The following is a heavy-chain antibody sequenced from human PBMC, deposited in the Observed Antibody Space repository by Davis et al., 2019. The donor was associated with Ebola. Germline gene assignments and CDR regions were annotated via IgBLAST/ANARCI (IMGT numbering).Heavy chain of an antibody. D-gene: IGHD2-8*01. V-gene: IGHV3-30*04. CDR3: AREVQGTNEFDY. J-gene: IGHJ4*02. Sequence: GESLKISCAASGFTFSSYAMSWVRQAPGKGLEWVAVIWYDGSNKYYADSVKGRFTISRDNSKNTLYLQMNSLRAEDTAVYYCAREVQGTNEFDYWGQGTLVTVSS. CDR2: IWYDGSNK. CDR1: GFTFSSYA.